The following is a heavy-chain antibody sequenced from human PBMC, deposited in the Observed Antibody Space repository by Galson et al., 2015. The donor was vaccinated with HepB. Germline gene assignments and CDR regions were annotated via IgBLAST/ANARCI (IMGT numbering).Heavy chain of an antibody. CDR1: GFTFSDYY. CDR3: ARAACGGDCYGDYMDV. J-gene: IGHJ6*03. D-gene: IGHD2-21*01. V-gene: IGHV3-11*01. CDR2: ISSSGGSR. Sequence: SLRLSCAAAGFTFSDYYMSWIRQAPGKGLEWVSYISSSGGSRYADSVEGRFTISRDNARNSLYLQMSSLKAADTAVYYCARAACGGDCYGDYMDVWGNGTSVTVSS.